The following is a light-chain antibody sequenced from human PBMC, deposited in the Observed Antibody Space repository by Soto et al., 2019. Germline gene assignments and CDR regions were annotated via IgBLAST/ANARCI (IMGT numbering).Light chain of an antibody. CDR2: GAS. Sequence: IVLTQSPATLSLSPGERATLSCTASQHVTTTYIAWYQQKFGQAPRLLIYGASTRATGTPDRFTGGGFGTDFPLTISRVDAEDFAVYYCQQYDSSFTFGGGTKVEMK. CDR1: QHVTTTY. CDR3: QQYDSSFT. V-gene: IGKV3-20*01. J-gene: IGKJ4*01.